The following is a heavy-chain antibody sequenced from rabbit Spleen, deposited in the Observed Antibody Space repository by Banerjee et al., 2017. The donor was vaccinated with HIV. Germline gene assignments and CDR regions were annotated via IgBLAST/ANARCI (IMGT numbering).Heavy chain of an antibody. J-gene: IGHJ6*01. CDR2: IYAGIAGNP. CDR3: ARDTVSSFSSYGMFL. V-gene: IGHV1S40*01. D-gene: IGHD6-1*01. CDR1: GVSFSFSSY. Sequence: QQLEESGGGLVKPGASLTLTCTASGVSFSFSSYMCWVRQAPGKGLEWIACIYAGIAGNPYYASGAKGRSTISKTSSTTVTLQMTSLTVADTATYFCARDTVSSFSSYGMFLWGPGTLVTV.